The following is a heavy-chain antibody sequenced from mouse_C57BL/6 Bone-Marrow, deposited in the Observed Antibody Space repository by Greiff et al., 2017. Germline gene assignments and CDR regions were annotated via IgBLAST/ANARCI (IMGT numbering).Heavy chain of an antibody. CDR2: IHPSDSDT. D-gene: IGHD2-4*01. Sequence: QVQLKESGAELVKPGASVKVSCKASGYTFTSYWMHWVKQRPGQGLEWIGRIHPSDSDTNYNQKFKGKATLTVDNSSSTAYMQLSSLTYEEAAVYCGAIDYDYDGPAWFAYWGQGTLVTVSA. J-gene: IGHJ3*01. V-gene: IGHV1-74*01. CDR1: GYTFTSYW. CDR3: AIDYDYDGPAWFAY.